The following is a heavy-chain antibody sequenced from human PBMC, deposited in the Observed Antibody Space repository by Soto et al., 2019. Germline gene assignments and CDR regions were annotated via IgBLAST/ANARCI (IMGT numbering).Heavy chain of an antibody. CDR2: IIPIFGTA. CDR1: GCTFSSYA. D-gene: IGHD3-22*01. Sequence: QVQLVQSGAEGKKPGSSVKVSCKASGCTFSSYAISWERQAPGQGLEWMGGIIPIFGTANYAQKFQGRVTISEDESKSTDYMELRSLGAEDTDVYYCARDRYYYDSSGYYSRYYGIDVWGQGTTVTVSS. J-gene: IGHJ6*02. V-gene: IGHV1-69*01. CDR3: ARDRYYYDSSGYYSRYYGIDV.